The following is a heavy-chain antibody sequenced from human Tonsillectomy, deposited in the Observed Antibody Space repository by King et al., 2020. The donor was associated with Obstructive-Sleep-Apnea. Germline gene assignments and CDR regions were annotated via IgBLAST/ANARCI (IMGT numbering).Heavy chain of an antibody. V-gene: IGHV4-31*03. CDR3: ARDRVSYGDYYFDY. Sequence: QLQESGPGLVMPSQTLSLTCTVSGGSVSSGDYYWSWIRQHPGKGLEWMGYIYDSGSTYYNPSLKSRVTISVDTSKNQFSLKLSSVTAADTAVYYCARDRVSYGDYYFDYWGQGTLVTVSS. CDR2: IYDSGST. J-gene: IGHJ4*02. D-gene: IGHD4-17*01. CDR1: GGSVSSGDYY.